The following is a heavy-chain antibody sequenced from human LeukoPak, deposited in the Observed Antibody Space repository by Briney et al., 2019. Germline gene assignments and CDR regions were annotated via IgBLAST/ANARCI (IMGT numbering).Heavy chain of an antibody. CDR2: MNPNSGNT. V-gene: IGHV1-8*01. D-gene: IGHD3-10*01. J-gene: IGHJ6*02. Sequence: GASVKVSCKGSGYTFTSYDINWVRQATGQGLEWMGWMNPNSGNTGYAQKFQGRVTMTRNTSISTAYMELSSLRSEDTAVYYCARAPMVRGVIIRKSTYYYYGMDVWGQGTTVTVSS. CDR3: ARAPMVRGVIIRKSTYYYYGMDV. CDR1: GYTFTSYD.